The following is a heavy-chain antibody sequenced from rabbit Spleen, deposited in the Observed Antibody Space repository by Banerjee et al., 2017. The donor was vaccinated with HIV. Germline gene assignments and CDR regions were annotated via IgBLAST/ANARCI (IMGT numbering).Heavy chain of an antibody. CDR1: EVSFSGYYY. CDR3: ARSGSSGGWVYNL. J-gene: IGHJ6*01. V-gene: IGHV1S43*01. D-gene: IGHD1-1*01. CDR2: IYSGDGSA. Sequence: QEQLVESGRGLVKPEGSLTLTCTASEVSFSGYYYICWVRQAPGKGLEWIACIYSGDGSADYATWVNGRFTISRSTSLNTVFLQMTSLTAADTATYFCARSGSSGGWVYNLWGPGTLVTVS.